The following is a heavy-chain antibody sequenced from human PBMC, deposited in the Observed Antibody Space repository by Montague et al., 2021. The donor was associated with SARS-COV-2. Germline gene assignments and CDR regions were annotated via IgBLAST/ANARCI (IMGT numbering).Heavy chain of an antibody. CDR3: ARGRTVTTFYYYCGMDV. V-gene: IGHV4-34*01. J-gene: IGHJ6*02. Sequence: SETLSLTCAVYGGSFSGYYWSWIRQPPGKGLEWIGEINHSGSTNXNPSLKSRVTISVDTSKNQFSLKLSSVTAADTAVYYCARGRTVTTFYYYCGMDVWGQGTTVTVSS. CDR2: INHSGST. CDR1: GGSFSGYY. D-gene: IGHD4-17*01.